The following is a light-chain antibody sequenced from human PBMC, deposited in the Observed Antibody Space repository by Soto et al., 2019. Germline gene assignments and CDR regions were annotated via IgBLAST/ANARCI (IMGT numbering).Light chain of an antibody. CDR3: QQYGSSPFT. CDR2: GAS. V-gene: IGKV3-20*01. CDR1: QSVSSSY. Sequence: IVLTQSSGTPSFFPGGRGTLSCRGRQSVSSSYLAWYQQKPGPAPRLLIYGASSRATGIPDRFSGSGSGTDFTLTISRLEPEDFAVYYCQQYGSSPFTFGPGTKVDIK. J-gene: IGKJ3*01.